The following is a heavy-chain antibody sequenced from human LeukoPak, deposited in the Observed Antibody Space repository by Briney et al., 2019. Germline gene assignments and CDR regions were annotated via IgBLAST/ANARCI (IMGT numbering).Heavy chain of an antibody. D-gene: IGHD3-10*01. Sequence: GGSLRLSCAASGFTFSSYAMSWVRQAPGKGLEWVSAISGSGGSAYYADSVKGRFTISRDNSKNTLYLQMNSLRAEDTAVYYCAKASITVVRGVDYYYYYMDVWGKGTTVTVSS. CDR3: AKASITVVRGVDYYYYYMDV. CDR1: GFTFSSYA. CDR2: ISGSGGSA. J-gene: IGHJ6*03. V-gene: IGHV3-23*01.